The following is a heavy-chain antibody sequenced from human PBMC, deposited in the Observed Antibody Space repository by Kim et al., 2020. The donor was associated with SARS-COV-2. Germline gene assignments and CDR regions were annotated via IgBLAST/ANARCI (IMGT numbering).Heavy chain of an antibody. V-gene: IGHV3-15*01. J-gene: IGHJ4*02. CDR3: TTFDYGDGDSRDY. CDR1: GFIFSNAW. Sequence: GGSLRLSCAASGFIFSNAWMTWVRQAPGGGLEWVGQIKSEDDGGTADFAAPVKGRFSISRDDLRHMVYLQMNSLKTEDTAVYYCTTFDYGDGDSRDYWGQGTLVTVSS. CDR2: IKSEDDGGTA. D-gene: IGHD4-17*01.